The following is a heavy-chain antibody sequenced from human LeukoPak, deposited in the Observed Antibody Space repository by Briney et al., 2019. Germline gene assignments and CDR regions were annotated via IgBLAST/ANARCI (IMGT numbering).Heavy chain of an antibody. Sequence: SETLSLTCAVYGGSFSGYYWSWIRQPPGKGLEWIGEINHSGSTNYNPSLKSRVTISVDTSKDQFSLKLSSVTAADTAVYYCARGSSPWGYYDSSGYRHWGQGTLVTVSS. J-gene: IGHJ4*02. CDR2: INHSGST. D-gene: IGHD3-22*01. CDR1: GGSFSGYY. CDR3: ARGSSPWGYYDSSGYRH. V-gene: IGHV4-34*01.